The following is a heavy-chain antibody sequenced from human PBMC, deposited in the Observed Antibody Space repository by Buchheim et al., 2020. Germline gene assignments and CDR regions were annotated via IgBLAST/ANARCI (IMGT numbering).Heavy chain of an antibody. CDR3: ATGIKKGYESGMGPFES. J-gene: IGHJ4*02. D-gene: IGHD3-22*01. V-gene: IGHV4-34*02. Sequence: QVQLQQWGAGLLKPSETLSLICAVYGASFSDYSWSWIRQPPGKGPEWIAEITHSGSTNFNPSVRSRVTISIDTSKNHFSLKMSSVTAADTAAYYCATGIKKGYESGMGPFESWGQGTL. CDR2: ITHSGST. CDR1: GASFSDYS.